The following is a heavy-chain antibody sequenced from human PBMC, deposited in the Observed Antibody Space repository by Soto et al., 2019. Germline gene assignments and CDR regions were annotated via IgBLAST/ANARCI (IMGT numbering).Heavy chain of an antibody. D-gene: IGHD1-1*01. CDR1: GYTFTSYG. CDR2: ISAHNRNT. CDR3: TRERYGDY. Sequence: QVHLVQSGAEVKKPGASVKVSCKGSGYTFTSYGITWVRQAPGKGLEWMGWISAHNRNTDYAQKLQVRVTVTRDTSTSTAYMELRSLRSDDTAVYYCTRERYGDYWGQGARVTVSS. V-gene: IGHV1-18*01. J-gene: IGHJ4*02.